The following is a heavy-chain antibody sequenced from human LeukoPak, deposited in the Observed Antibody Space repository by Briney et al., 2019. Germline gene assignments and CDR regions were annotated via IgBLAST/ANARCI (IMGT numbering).Heavy chain of an antibody. CDR1: GGSFSGFY. CDR2: IHHSGST. Sequence: SETLSLTCVVYGGSFSGFYWSWIRPPPEKGLEWFGEIHHSGSTDYNPSLKSRVTISVDTSKNQFSLRLSSVAAADTAVHYCARGQPEGLDLAQYYFDYWGQGTLVTVSS. V-gene: IGHV4-34*01. CDR3: ARGQPEGLDLAQYYFDY. D-gene: IGHD2-2*03. J-gene: IGHJ4*02.